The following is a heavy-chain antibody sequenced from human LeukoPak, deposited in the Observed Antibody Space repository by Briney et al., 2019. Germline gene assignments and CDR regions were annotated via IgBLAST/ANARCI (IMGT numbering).Heavy chain of an antibody. CDR1: GYSISSGYH. V-gene: IGHV4-38-2*02. J-gene: IGHJ4*02. CDR2: IYYSGST. CDR3: ARDRSYYGSGGEVDY. Sequence: SETLSLTCTVSGYSISSGYHWGWIRQPPGKGLEWIGCIYYSGSTYYNPSLKSRVTISVDTSKNQFSLKLSSVTAADTAVYYCARDRSYYGSGGEVDYWGQGTLVTVSS. D-gene: IGHD3-10*01.